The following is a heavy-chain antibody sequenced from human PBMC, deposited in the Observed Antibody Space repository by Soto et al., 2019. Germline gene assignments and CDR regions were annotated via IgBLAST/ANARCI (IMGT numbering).Heavy chain of an antibody. CDR1: GYTFTSHY. CDR3: ARFLLMGMESRFGDKGRFDP. J-gene: IGHJ5*02. Sequence: QVQLVQSGAEVKKPGASVKVSCKASGYTFTSHYMHWVRQAPGQGLEWMGIINPSGGSTSYAQKFQGRVTMTRDTSTSTVYMELSSLRSEDTAVYYCARFLLMGMESRFGDKGRFDPWGQGTLVTVSS. CDR2: INPSGGST. D-gene: IGHD3-10*01. V-gene: IGHV1-46*01.